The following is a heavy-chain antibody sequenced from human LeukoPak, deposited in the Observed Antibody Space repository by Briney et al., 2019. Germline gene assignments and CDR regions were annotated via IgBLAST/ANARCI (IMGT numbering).Heavy chain of an antibody. D-gene: IGHD3-10*01. CDR3: ARHGAPVWFGELLAPPDY. J-gene: IGHJ4*02. Sequence: GGSLRLSCAASGFTFSSYSMNWVRQAPGKGLEWVSSISSSSSYIYYAGSVKGRFTISRDNAKNSLYLQMNSLRAEDTAVYYCARHGAPVWFGELLAPPDYWGQGTLVTVSS. CDR1: GFTFSSYS. CDR2: ISSSSSYI. V-gene: IGHV3-21*01.